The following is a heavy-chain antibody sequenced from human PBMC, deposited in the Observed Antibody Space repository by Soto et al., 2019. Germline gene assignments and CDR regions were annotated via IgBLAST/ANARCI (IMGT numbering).Heavy chain of an antibody. V-gene: IGHV1-18*01. Sequence: ASVKVSCKASGYTFTSYGISWVRQAPGQGLEWMGWISAYNGNTNYAQKLQGRVTMTTDTSINTAFMELSSLRSEDTAVYYCARASRIAVVGLKYYFDYWGQGALVTVSS. CDR1: GYTFTSYG. J-gene: IGHJ4*02. CDR2: ISAYNGNT. CDR3: ARASRIAVVGLKYYFDY. D-gene: IGHD6-13*01.